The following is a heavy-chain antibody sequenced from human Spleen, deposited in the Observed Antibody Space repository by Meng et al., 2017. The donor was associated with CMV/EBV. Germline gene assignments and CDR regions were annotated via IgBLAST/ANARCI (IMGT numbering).Heavy chain of an antibody. CDR1: GFTFSSYA. Sequence: GGSLRISCAASGFTFSSYAMSWVRQAPGKGLEWVSVIYSGGSSTYYVDSVKGRFTISRDNSKNTLYLQMNSLRAEDTAVYYCAKDLASPDDGLLYYGMDVWGQGTTVTVSS. V-gene: IGHV3-23*03. D-gene: IGHD1-1*01. J-gene: IGHJ6*02. CDR2: IYSGGSST. CDR3: AKDLASPDDGLLYYGMDV.